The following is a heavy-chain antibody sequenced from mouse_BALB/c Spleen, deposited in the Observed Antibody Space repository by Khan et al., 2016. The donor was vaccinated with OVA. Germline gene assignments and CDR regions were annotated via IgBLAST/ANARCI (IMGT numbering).Heavy chain of an antibody. CDR2: IWSDGST. CDR1: GFSLTNYG. J-gene: IGHJ4*01. Sequence: QVQLKESGPGLAAPSQSLSITCTISGFSLTNYGVHWVRQPPGKGLEWLAVIWSDGSTTYNSALKSRLTITKDNSQSQVFLKMNSLQTDDTAIYFCARQPYYLYKIMDYWGQGTSVTVSA. D-gene: IGHD2-10*01. CDR3: ARQPYYLYKIMDY. V-gene: IGHV2-6-1*01.